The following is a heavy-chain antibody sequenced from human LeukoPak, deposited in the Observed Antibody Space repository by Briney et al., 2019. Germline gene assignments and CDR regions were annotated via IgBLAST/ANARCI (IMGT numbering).Heavy chain of an antibody. V-gene: IGHV4-34*01. CDR3: AREVYYYDSSGYYDY. CDR2: INHSGST. Sequence: SETLSLTCAVYGGSFSGYYWSWIRQPPGKGPEWIGEINHSGSTNYNPSLKSRVTISVDTSKNQFSLKLSSVTAADTAVYYCAREVYYYDSSGYYDYWGQGTLVTVSS. CDR1: GGSFSGYY. D-gene: IGHD3-22*01. J-gene: IGHJ4*02.